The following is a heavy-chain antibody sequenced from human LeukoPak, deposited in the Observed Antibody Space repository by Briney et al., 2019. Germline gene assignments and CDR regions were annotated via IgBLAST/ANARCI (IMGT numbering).Heavy chain of an antibody. CDR3: ARWDYYDYRGRVAY. D-gene: IGHD3-22*01. J-gene: IGHJ4*02. V-gene: IGHV3-21*01. Sequence: PGGSLRLSCAASGFTFSSYSMNWVRQAPGKGLEWISSISSSSSYIYYADSVNGRFTISRDNAKKSLYLQMNSLRAEEPAVYYCARWDYYDYRGRVAYWGQGTLVTVSS. CDR2: ISSSSSYI. CDR1: GFTFSSYS.